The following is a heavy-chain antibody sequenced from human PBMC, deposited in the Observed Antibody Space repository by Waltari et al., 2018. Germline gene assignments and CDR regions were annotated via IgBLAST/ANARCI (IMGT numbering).Heavy chain of an antibody. CDR2: IRGISDNYAT. CDR1: GFPFSASS. D-gene: IGHD2-21*02. CDR3: TTGHCGSDCYIYFY. Sequence: EVQLVESGGDLVRPGGSLKLSCSVSGFPFSASSIHWVRQASGKGREWVGRIRGISDNYATEYAASVRGRFTFSRDDAKNTAYLQMNSLKTEDTAVYYCTTGHCGSDCYIYFYWGLGTLVTVSS. V-gene: IGHV3-73*01. J-gene: IGHJ4*02.